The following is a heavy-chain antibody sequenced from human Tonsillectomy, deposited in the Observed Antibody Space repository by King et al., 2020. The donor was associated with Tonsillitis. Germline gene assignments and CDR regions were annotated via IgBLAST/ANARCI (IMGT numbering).Heavy chain of an antibody. CDR2: ISGYGLST. CDR1: GFTFSSYP. V-gene: IGHV3-64*01. CDR3: ARDFSSSWANWFDP. Sequence: VQLVESGGGLVQPGGSLRLSCAASGFTFSSYPMHWVRQAPGKGLEYVSTISGYGLSTYYENSVKGRFTISRDNSKNTLYLQMGSLWAEEMAVYYCARDFSSSWANWFDPWGQGTLVTVSS. D-gene: IGHD6-13*01. J-gene: IGHJ5*02.